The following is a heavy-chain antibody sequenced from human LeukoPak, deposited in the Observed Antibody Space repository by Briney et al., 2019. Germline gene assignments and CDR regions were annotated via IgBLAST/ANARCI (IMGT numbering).Heavy chain of an antibody. J-gene: IGHJ3*01. CDR2: IADAGT. CDR1: GFTVITND. D-gene: IGHD3-16*01. CDR3: ARNLGPFDV. V-gene: IGHV3-53*01. Sequence: GGSLRLSCAASGFTVITNDMTWVRQAPGKGLEWVSTIADAGTYYADSVKGRFIISRDNSKNMLYLQLNSLRADDTAMYYCARNLGPFDVRGHGTMVTVSS.